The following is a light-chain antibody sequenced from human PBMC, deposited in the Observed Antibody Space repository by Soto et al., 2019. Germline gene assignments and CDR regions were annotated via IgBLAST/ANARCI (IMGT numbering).Light chain of an antibody. V-gene: IGLV1-51*01. CDR2: DNN. Sequence: QSVLTQPPSVSAAPGQKVTISCSGTSSNIGNNDVSWYQQVPGTAPKLLIYDNNKRPSGIPDRFSGSKSGTSATLGITGLQTGDEVDYYCGAWDTSLSAVIFGGGTKVTVL. CDR1: SSNIGNND. CDR3: GAWDTSLSAVI. J-gene: IGLJ2*01.